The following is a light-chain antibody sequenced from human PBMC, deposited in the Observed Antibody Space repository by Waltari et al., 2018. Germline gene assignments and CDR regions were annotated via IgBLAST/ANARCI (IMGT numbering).Light chain of an antibody. CDR1: SSDVGGYNY. CDR2: EVS. CDR3: LSTDTSGTWV. J-gene: IGLJ3*02. V-gene: IGLV2-14*01. Sequence: QSALTQPASVSGSPGQSITISCTGTSSDVGGYNYVSWYQQHPGKAPKLMIYEVSNRPSGVSNRFSGSKSGNTASLTISGLQAEDEADYYCLSTDTSGTWVFGGGTKLIVL.